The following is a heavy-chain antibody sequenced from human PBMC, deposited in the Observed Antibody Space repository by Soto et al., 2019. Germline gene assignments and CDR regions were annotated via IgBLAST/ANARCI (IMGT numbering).Heavy chain of an antibody. CDR3: APRKYGSFNIGAFDI. J-gene: IGHJ3*02. D-gene: IGHD1-26*01. Sequence: GWSLRLSCASSVFSFSTYEMNWVRQAPGKGLEWVSYISKSGIDIYYADSVKGRFTISRDNANNSLYLQMNSLRAEDTAVYYCAPRKYGSFNIGAFDIWGQGTMVTVSS. CDR1: VFSFSTYE. CDR2: ISKSGIDI. V-gene: IGHV3-48*03.